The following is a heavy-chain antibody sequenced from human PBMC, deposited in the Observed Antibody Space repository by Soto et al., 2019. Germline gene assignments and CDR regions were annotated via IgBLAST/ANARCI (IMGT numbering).Heavy chain of an antibody. CDR1: GFTFSSYA. CDR2: ISYDGSNK. V-gene: IGHV3-30-3*01. Sequence: QVQLVESGGGVVQPGRSLRLSCAASGFTFSSYAMHWVRQAPGKGLEWVAVISYDGSNKYYADSVKGRFTISRDNSKNTRDLQRNSLRAEATDVYYCAREPPWQQLVAAYWGQGTLVTVSS. J-gene: IGHJ1*01. D-gene: IGHD6-13*01. CDR3: AREPPWQQLVAAY.